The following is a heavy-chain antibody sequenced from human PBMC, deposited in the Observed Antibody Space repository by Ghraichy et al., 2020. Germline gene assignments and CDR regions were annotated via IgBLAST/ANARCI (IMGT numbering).Heavy chain of an antibody. V-gene: IGHV3-48*02. CDR1: GFTLSGYS. J-gene: IGHJ6*02. CDR2: ITSSSRFT. CDR3: ARGSRVVRYYYYDGMDV. Sequence: LSLTCVGSGFTLSGYSMNWVRQAPGKGLEWVSYITSSSRFTSYADSVKGRFTVSRDNAQNSLYLQMTSLRDEDTAVYYCARGSRVVRYYYYDGMDVWGQGTTVTVSS. D-gene: IGHD2-21*01.